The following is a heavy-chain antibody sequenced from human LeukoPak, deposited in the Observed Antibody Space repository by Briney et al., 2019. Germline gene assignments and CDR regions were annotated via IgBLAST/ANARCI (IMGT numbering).Heavy chain of an antibody. D-gene: IGHD3-22*01. J-gene: IGHJ2*01. V-gene: IGHV4-59*01. CDR3: ARDRQDGSGYYWYFDL. Sequence: PSETLSLTRAVSGVSISNYYWSWIRQPPGKGLEWRGYIYYTGSTNYNPSLKSRVTISVDTSKNQSSLKLSSVTAADTAVYYCARDRQDGSGYYWYFDLWGRGTLVTVSS. CDR2: IYYTGST. CDR1: GVSISNYY.